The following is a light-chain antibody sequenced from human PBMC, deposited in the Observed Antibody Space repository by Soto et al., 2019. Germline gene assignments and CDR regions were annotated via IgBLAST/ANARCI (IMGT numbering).Light chain of an antibody. CDR1: DSNIGRNV. Sequence: QSVLTQAASASGTPGQRVTISCSGSDSNIGRNVVYWYQQLPGTAPKLLVYRSDQRPSGVPDRFSGSKSDTSASLAISGLRPEDEADYYCAAWDDSLSGHYVFGTGTKVTVL. CDR2: RSD. J-gene: IGLJ1*01. CDR3: AAWDDSLSGHYV. V-gene: IGLV1-47*01.